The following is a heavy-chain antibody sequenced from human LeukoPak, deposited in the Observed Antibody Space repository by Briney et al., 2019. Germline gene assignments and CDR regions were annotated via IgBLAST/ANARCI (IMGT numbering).Heavy chain of an antibody. D-gene: IGHD3-16*01. Sequence: KPGGSLRLSCAASGFAFSTYNINWVRQAPGKGLEWVSSISGSHSYMYYADSVKGRFTISRDNAKNSLFLQMNSLRAEDTAGYYCVRGGGSHWFLDYWGQGTLVTVSS. CDR3: VRGGGSHWFLDY. CDR2: ISGSHSYM. CDR1: GFAFSTYN. J-gene: IGHJ4*02. V-gene: IGHV3-21*01.